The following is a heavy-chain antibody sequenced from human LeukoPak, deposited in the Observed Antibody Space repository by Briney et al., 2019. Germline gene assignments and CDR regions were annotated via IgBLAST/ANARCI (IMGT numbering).Heavy chain of an antibody. Sequence: SETLSLTCTVSGGSISSGGYYWSWIRQHPGKGLEWIGYIYYSGSTYYNPSLKSRVTISVDTSKNQFSLKLSSVTAAATAVYYCARDSLRNGYSPYWYFDLWGRGTLVTVSS. J-gene: IGHJ2*01. CDR3: ARDSLRNGYSPYWYFDL. V-gene: IGHV4-31*03. D-gene: IGHD4-17*01. CDR2: IYYSGST. CDR1: GGSISSGGYY.